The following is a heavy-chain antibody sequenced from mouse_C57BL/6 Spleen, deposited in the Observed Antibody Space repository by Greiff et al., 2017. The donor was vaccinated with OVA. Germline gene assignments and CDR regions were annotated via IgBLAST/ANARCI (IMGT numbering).Heavy chain of an antibody. D-gene: IGHD2-1*01. CDR3: ARLGIYYGYDAMDY. V-gene: IGHV1-81*01. CDR1: GYTFTSYG. J-gene: IGHJ4*01. CDR2: IYPRSGNT. Sequence: VKLQQSGAELARPGASVKLSCKASGYTFTSYGISWVKQRTGQGLEWIGEIYPRSGNTYYNEKFKGKATLTADKSSSTAYMELRSLTSEDSAVYFCARLGIYYGYDAMDYWGQGTSVTVSS.